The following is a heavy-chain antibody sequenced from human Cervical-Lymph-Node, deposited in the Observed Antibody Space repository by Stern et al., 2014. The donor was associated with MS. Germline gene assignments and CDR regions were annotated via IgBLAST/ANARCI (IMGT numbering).Heavy chain of an antibody. CDR2: IWHDGTNK. V-gene: IGHV3-33*01. Sequence: QVQLVESGGAVVQPGTSLRLSCVASGFIFRSYGMHWVRQAPGKGLEWMAYIWHDGTNKYYVDSVKGRFTISRDNSKNTLYLQLSSLRAEDTAMYYCARERLPARLFDSWGQGTLVAVSS. CDR1: GFIFRSYG. J-gene: IGHJ4*02. CDR3: ARERLPARLFDS. D-gene: IGHD6-6*01.